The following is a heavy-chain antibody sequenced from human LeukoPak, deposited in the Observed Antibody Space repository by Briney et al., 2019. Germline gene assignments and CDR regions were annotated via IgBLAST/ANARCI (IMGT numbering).Heavy chain of an antibody. CDR2: IIPILGIA. CDR3: ATGGIVVALFFDY. CDR1: GGTFSSYA. Sequence: SVKVSCKASGGTFSSYAISWVRQAPGQGLEWMGRIIPILGIANYAQKFQGRVTITADKSTSTAYMELSSLRSEDTAVYYCATGGIVVALFFDYWGQGTLVTVSS. D-gene: IGHD3-22*01. V-gene: IGHV1-69*04. J-gene: IGHJ4*02.